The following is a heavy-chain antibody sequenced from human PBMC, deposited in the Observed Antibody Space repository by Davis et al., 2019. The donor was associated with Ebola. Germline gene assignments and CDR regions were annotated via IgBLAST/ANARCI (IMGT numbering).Heavy chain of an antibody. J-gene: IGHJ6*02. CDR3: ARGRAKADV. CDR1: GGSISSYH. CDR2: IYYSGST. V-gene: IGHV4-59*12. Sequence: MPGGSLRLSCTVSGGSISSYHWSWIRQPPGKGLEWFGYIYYSGSTNYNPPLKSRVTISVDTSNNQFSLKLSSVTAADTAVYYCARGRAKADVWGQGTTVTVSS.